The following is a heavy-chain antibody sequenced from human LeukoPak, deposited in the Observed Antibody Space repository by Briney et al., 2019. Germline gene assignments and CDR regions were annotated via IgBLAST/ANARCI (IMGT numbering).Heavy chain of an antibody. J-gene: IGHJ6*03. CDR2: IYYSGST. CDR1: GGSISSSSYY. D-gene: IGHD5-12*01. CDR3: ARDTRLRFLVSYYYYMDV. Sequence: SETLSLTCTVSGGSISSSSYYWGWIRQPPGKGLEWIGSIYYSGSTYYNPSLKSRVTISVDTSKNQFSLKLSSVTAADTAVYYRARDTRLRFLVSYYYYMDVWGKGTTVTVSS. V-gene: IGHV4-39*07.